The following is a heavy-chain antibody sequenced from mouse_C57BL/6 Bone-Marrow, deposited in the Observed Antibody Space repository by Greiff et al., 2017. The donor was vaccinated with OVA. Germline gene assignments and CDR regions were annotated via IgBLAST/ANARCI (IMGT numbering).Heavy chain of an antibody. D-gene: IGHD1-2*01. J-gene: IGHJ3*01. Sequence: VQLQQSGPELVKPGASVKISCKASGYSFTDYNMNWVKQSNGKSLEWIGVINPNSGTTSYNQKFKGKATLTVDQSSSTAYMQLNSLTSEDSAVYYCARLGLRITTAPFAYWGQGTLVTVSA. V-gene: IGHV1-39*01. CDR1: GYSFTDYN. CDR3: ARLGLRITTAPFAY. CDR2: INPNSGTT.